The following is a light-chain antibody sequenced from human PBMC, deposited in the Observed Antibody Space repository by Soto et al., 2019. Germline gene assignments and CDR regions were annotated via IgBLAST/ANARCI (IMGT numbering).Light chain of an antibody. Sequence: EIVLTQSPATLSLSPGERATLSCRASQSVSSYLAWYQQKPGQAPRLLIYDASNRATGIPARFSGSGSGTDFTLTISSLEHEDFAVYYCQQRRNWPPLTFGQGNKVEIK. CDR3: QQRRNWPPLT. CDR2: DAS. V-gene: IGKV3-11*01. CDR1: QSVSSY. J-gene: IGKJ1*01.